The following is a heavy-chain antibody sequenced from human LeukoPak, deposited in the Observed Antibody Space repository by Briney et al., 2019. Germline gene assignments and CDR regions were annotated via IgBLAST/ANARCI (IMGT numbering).Heavy chain of an antibody. CDR2: IYYSGST. CDR3: ARVGAINSFYYYYYYMDV. V-gene: IGHV4-59*01. Sequence: SETLSLTCAVYGGSFSGFYWSWIRQPPGKGLEWIGYIYYSGSTNYNPSLESRVTISVDTSKNQFSLNLSSVTAADTAVYYCARVGAINSFYYYYYYMDVWGKGTTVTISS. CDR1: GGSFSGFY. D-gene: IGHD4/OR15-4a*01. J-gene: IGHJ6*03.